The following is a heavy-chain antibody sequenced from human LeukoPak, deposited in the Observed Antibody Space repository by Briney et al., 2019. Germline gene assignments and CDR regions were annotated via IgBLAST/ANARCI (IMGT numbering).Heavy chain of an antibody. CDR3: AREYPYQYYFDY. D-gene: IGHD2-2*01. J-gene: IGHJ4*02. V-gene: IGHV1-69*13. CDR1: GGTFSSYA. CDR2: IIPIFGTA. Sequence: SVKVSCKASGGTFSSYAISWVRQAPGQGLEWMGGIIPIFGTANYAQKFQGRVTITADESTSTAYMELSSLRSEDTAVYYCAREYPYQYYFDYWGQGTLVTVSS.